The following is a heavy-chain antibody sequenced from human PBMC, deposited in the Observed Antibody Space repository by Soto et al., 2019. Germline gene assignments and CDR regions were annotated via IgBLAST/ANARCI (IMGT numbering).Heavy chain of an antibody. CDR1: GFTFNNAW. J-gene: IGHJ4*02. D-gene: IGHD1-26*01. CDR3: ATYRYSGSYGN. Sequence: EVHLVESGGGLVKPGGSLRLSCAASGFTFNNAWLSWVRQAPGKGLEWVGRIRSKTDGGATDYAAPVNGRFTISRDDSENTLYLQMNSLKTEDTAVYYCATYRYSGSYGNWGQGTLVTVSS. V-gene: IGHV3-15*01. CDR2: IRSKTDGGAT.